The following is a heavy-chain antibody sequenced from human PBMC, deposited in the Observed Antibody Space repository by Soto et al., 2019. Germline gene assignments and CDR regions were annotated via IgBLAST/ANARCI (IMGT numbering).Heavy chain of an antibody. CDR2: IYSGGST. V-gene: IGHV3-66*01. CDR3: ARDDYYDSSGYNWFDP. Sequence: PGGSLRLSCAASGFTVSSNYMSWVRQAPGKGLEWVSVIYSGGSTYYADSVKGRFTISRDNSKNTLYLQMNSLRAEDTAVYYCARDDYYDSSGYNWFDPWGQGTLVTVSS. J-gene: IGHJ5*02. CDR1: GFTVSSNY. D-gene: IGHD3-22*01.